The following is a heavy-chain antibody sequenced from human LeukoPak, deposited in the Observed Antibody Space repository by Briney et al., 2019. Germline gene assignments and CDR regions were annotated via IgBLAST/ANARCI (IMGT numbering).Heavy chain of an antibody. CDR3: ARTYYDFWSGYTFDY. CDR2: MNPNSGNT. D-gene: IGHD3-3*01. J-gene: IGHJ4*02. CDR1: GYTFTSYD. V-gene: IGHV1-8*03. Sequence: ASVKVSCKGSGYTFTSYDINWVRQATGQGLEWMGWMNPNSGNTGYAQKFQGRVTVTRNTSISTAYMELSSLRSEDTAVYYCARTYYDFWSGYTFDYWGQGTLVTVSS.